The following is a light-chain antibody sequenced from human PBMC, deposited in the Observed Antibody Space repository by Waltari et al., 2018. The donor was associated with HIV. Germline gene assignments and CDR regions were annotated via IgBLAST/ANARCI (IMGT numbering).Light chain of an antibody. Sequence: QSALTQPASVSGSPGQSITISCTGTSSDVGGYNYVSWYQQHPGKAPKLMIYDVSNRRSGVSNRFSGSKSGNTASLTISGLQAEDEADYYCSSYTSSSTPWVFGTGTKVTVL. CDR1: SSDVGGYNY. CDR3: SSYTSSSTPWV. V-gene: IGLV2-14*03. J-gene: IGLJ1*01. CDR2: DVS.